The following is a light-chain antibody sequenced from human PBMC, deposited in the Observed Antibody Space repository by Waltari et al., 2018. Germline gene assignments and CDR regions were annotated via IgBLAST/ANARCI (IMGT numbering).Light chain of an antibody. J-gene: IGKJ1*01. CDR2: GAS. Sequence: EIVITQSPTTLSVSPGERATLPCRARQSVSSNLAWYQQRPGQAPRLLIHGASTRATGIPARFSGSGSGTEFTLTISSLQSEDFAVYHCQQYNEWPRTFGQGTKVEIK. V-gene: IGKV3-15*01. CDR1: QSVSSN. CDR3: QQYNEWPRT.